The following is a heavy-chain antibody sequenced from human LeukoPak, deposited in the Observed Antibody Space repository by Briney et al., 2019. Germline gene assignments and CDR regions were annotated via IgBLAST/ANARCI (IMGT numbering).Heavy chain of an antibody. D-gene: IGHD6-19*01. CDR3: AIDSGWFGY. CDR2: IIPILGIA. J-gene: IGHJ4*02. Sequence: SVKVSCKASGGTFSSYAISWVRQAPGQGLEWMGRIIPILGIANYAQEFQGRVTITADKSTSTAYMELSSLRSEDTAVYYCAIDSGWFGYWGQGTLVTVSS. CDR1: GGTFSSYA. V-gene: IGHV1-69*04.